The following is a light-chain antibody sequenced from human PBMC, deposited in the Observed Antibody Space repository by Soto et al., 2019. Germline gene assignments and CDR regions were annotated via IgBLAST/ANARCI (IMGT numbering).Light chain of an antibody. J-gene: IGKJ4*01. V-gene: IGKV3-20*01. CDR2: GAS. CDR3: QQYGSSRLT. CDR1: QSVSSSY. Sequence: EIVLTQSPGTLSLSPGERATLSCRASQSVSSSYLAWYQQKPGQAPRLLIYGASSRATGIPDRFSGSGSGTDFTHTISILEPEDFAVYYCQQYGSSRLTFGGGTKVEIK.